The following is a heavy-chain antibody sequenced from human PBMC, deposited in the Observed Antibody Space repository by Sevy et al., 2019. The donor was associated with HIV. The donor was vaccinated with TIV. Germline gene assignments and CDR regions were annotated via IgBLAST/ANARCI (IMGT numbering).Heavy chain of an antibody. CDR3: ARDALYDSSGYSFFDYYYYGMDV. Sequence: GGSLRLSCAASGFTFSSYAMHWVRQAPGKGLEWVAVISYDGSNKYYADSVKGRFTISRDNSKNRLYLQMNSLRAEDTAVYYCARDALYDSSGYSFFDYYYYGMDVWGQGTTVTVSS. J-gene: IGHJ6*02. V-gene: IGHV3-30-3*01. CDR1: GFTFSSYA. D-gene: IGHD3-22*01. CDR2: ISYDGSNK.